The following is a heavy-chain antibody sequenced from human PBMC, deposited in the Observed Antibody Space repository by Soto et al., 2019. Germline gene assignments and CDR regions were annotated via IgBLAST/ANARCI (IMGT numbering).Heavy chain of an antibody. CDR3: AHSRGYNGYEGPPLYEMDV. CDR1: GGSFSGYY. Sequence: SETLSLTCAVYGGSFSGYYWSWIRQPPGKGLEWIGEINHSGSTNYNPSLKSRVTISVDTSKNQFSLKLSSVTAADTAVYYCAHSRGYNGYEGPPLYEMDVWGQGTTVTVSS. J-gene: IGHJ6*02. V-gene: IGHV4-34*01. D-gene: IGHD5-12*01. CDR2: INHSGST.